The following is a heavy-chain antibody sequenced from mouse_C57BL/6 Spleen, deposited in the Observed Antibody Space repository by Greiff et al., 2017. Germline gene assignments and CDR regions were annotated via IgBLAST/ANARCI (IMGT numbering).Heavy chain of an antibody. CDR3: AREGASPWFAY. CDR2: IDPSDSET. V-gene: IGHV1-52*01. CDR1: GYTFTSYW. Sequence: VKLQQPGAELVRPGSSVKLSCKASGYTFTSYWMHWVKQRPIQGLEWIGNIDPSDSETHYNQKFKDKATLTVDKSSSTAYMQLSSLTSEDSAVYYCAREGASPWFAYWGQGTLVTVSA. J-gene: IGHJ3*01. D-gene: IGHD3-1*01.